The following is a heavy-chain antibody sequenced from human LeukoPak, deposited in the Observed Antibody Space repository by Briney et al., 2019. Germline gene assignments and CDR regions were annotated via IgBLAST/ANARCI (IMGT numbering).Heavy chain of an antibody. D-gene: IGHD6-13*01. CDR2: IRFDGSNK. Sequence: GGSLRLSCAASGFTFNSYGMRWVRQAPGKGLEWVAFIRFDGSNKYYAASVKGRFTISRDNSKNTLYLQMNSLRAEDTAVYYCAKVEQYSSSWYEREPDAFDIWGQGTMVTVSS. CDR3: AKVEQYSSSWYEREPDAFDI. V-gene: IGHV3-30*02. CDR1: GFTFNSYG. J-gene: IGHJ3*02.